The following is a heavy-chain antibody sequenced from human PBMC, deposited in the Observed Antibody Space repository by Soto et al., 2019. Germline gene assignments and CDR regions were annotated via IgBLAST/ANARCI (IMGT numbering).Heavy chain of an antibody. CDR3: ARGQRFSDWFDP. Sequence: LSLTCSVSVGTISGYYWTWIRQPAGKGLEWIGRIYSSGNTKYNPSLQSRVTMSLDTSNNQFSLRLTSVTAADTAVYYCARGQRFSDWFDPWGQGTLVTVS. CDR1: VGTISGYY. D-gene: IGHD3-3*01. J-gene: IGHJ5*02. V-gene: IGHV4-4*07. CDR2: IYSSGNT.